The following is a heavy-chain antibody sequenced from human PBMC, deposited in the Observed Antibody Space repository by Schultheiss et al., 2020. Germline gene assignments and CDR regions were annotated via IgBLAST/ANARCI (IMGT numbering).Heavy chain of an antibody. Sequence: GGSLRLSCAASGFTVSSNYMSWVRQAPGKGLEWVSAISGSGGSTYYADSVKGRFTISRDNSKNTLYLQMNSLRAEDTAVYYCAKDQYGDYDWGQGTLVTVSS. J-gene: IGHJ4*02. CDR1: GFTVSSNY. CDR2: ISGSGGST. D-gene: IGHD4-17*01. V-gene: IGHV3-23*01. CDR3: AKDQYGDYD.